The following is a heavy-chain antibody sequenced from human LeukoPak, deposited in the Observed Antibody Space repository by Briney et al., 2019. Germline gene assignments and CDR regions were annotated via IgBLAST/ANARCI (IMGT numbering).Heavy chain of an antibody. V-gene: IGHV3-30-3*01. CDR3: ARGPSGYDPSYYFDY. Sequence: GGSLRLSCAASGFTFSSYAMHWVRQAPGKGLEWVAVISYDGSNKYYADSVKGRFTISRDNSKNTLYLQMNSLRAEDTAVYYCARGPSGYDPSYYFDYWGQGTLVTVSS. CDR1: GFTFSSYA. CDR2: ISYDGSNK. J-gene: IGHJ4*02. D-gene: IGHD5-12*01.